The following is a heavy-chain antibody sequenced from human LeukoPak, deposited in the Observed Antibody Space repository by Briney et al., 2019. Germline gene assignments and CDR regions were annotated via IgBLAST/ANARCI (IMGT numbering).Heavy chain of an antibody. CDR1: GYTFTSYG. CDR2: ISAYNGNT. V-gene: IGHV1-18*01. J-gene: IGHJ4*02. CDR3: ARVFSSSWYLEAVDY. Sequence: GASVKVSCKASGYTFTSYGISWVRQAPGQGREWMGWISAYNGNTNYAQKLQGRVTMTTDTSTSTAYMELRSLRSDDTAVYYCARVFSSSWYLEAVDYWGQGTLVTVSS. D-gene: IGHD6-13*01.